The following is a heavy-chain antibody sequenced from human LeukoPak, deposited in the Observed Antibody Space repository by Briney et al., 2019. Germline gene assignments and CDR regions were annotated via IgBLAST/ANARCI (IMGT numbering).Heavy chain of an antibody. CDR1: GGSFSGYY. CDR2: INHSGST. D-gene: IGHD6-19*01. V-gene: IGHV4-34*01. Sequence: SETLSLTCAVYGGSFSGYYWSWIRQPPGKGLEWIGEINHSGSTNYNPSLKSRVTISVDTSKNQFSLKLSSVTAADTAVYYCARGTSGFDYWGQGTLVTVSS. CDR3: ARGTSGFDY. J-gene: IGHJ4*02.